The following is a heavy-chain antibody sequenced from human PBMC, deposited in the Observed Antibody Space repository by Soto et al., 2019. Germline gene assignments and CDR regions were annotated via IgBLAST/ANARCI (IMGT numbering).Heavy chain of an antibody. V-gene: IGHV3-23*01. D-gene: IGHD3-16*01. CDR2: ISGGGHIT. J-gene: IGHJ4*02. CDR1: GFAFNTFD. Sequence: EVQLLESGGGLVQPGGSLRLSCTGSGFAFNTFDMAWVRQAPGKGLEYVSGISGGGHITYADSVKGRFTISRDESRNTLYLQMNSLRVEETATYYCVKGFWGDNWGQGALVSVSS. CDR3: VKGFWGDN.